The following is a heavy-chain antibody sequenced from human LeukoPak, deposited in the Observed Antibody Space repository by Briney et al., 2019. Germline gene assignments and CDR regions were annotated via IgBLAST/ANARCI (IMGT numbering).Heavy chain of an antibody. V-gene: IGHV3-30-3*01. Sequence: GRSLRLSCAASGFTFSSYAMHWVRQAPGKGLEWVAVISYDGSNKYYADSVKGRFTISRDNSKNTLYLQMNSLRAEDTAVYYCARESLETYYYDSSGYSPLGYWDQGTLVTVSS. D-gene: IGHD3-22*01. CDR3: ARESLETYYYDSSGYSPLGY. J-gene: IGHJ4*02. CDR1: GFTFSSYA. CDR2: ISYDGSNK.